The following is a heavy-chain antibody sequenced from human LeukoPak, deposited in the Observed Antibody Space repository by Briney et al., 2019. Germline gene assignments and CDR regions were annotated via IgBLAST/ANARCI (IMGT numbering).Heavy chain of an antibody. Sequence: GGSLRLSCAASGFTFSSYAMHWVRQAPGKGLEWVAVISYDGSNKYYADSVKGRFTISRDNSKNTLYLQMNSLRAEDTAVYYCAKAMYSSGWDTFDYWGQGTLVTVSS. CDR2: ISYDGSNK. CDR1: GFTFSSYA. J-gene: IGHJ4*02. V-gene: IGHV3-30-3*01. D-gene: IGHD6-19*01. CDR3: AKAMYSSGWDTFDY.